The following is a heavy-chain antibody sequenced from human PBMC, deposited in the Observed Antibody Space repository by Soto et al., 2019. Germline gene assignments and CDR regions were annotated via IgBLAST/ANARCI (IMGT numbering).Heavy chain of an antibody. CDR1: GDTFKNCV. CDR3: AAELGFEILSVV. J-gene: IGHJ6*02. V-gene: IGHV1-69*01. Sequence: QVQVVQSGVEVRRPGSSVKVSCKASGDTFKNCVISWVRQAPGQGLEWMGGIIPLFGTTDFAQRFQGRLTITTDESTTTAYMELSRLRFEDTATYYCAAELGFEILSVVWGQGTTGIVSS. CDR2: IIPLFGTT. D-gene: IGHD3-10*01.